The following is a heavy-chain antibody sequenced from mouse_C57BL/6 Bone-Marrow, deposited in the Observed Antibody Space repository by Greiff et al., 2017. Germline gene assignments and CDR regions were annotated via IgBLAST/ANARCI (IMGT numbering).Heavy chain of an antibody. V-gene: IGHV1-74*01. CDR3: AIWARWTAY. Sequence: QVQLQQPGAELVKPGASVKVSCKASGYTFTSYWMHWVKQRPGQGLEWIGRIHPSDSDTNYNQKFKGKATLTADKSSSTAYMQLSSLTSKVTAVYYCAIWARWTAYWGQGTLVTVSA. CDR1: GYTFTSYW. D-gene: IGHD3-1*01. CDR2: IHPSDSDT. J-gene: IGHJ3*01.